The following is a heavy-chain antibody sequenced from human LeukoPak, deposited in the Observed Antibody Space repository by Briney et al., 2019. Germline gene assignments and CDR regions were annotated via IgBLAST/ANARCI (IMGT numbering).Heavy chain of an antibody. CDR3: ARSNGIVGATTFDY. CDR2: ISSDGGGT. CDR1: GFTFSSFS. Sequence: GGSLRLSCAASGFTFSSFSMHWVRQAPGKGLEYISAISSDGGGTYYANSVKGRFTISRDNSKNTLYLQMGGLRAEDMAVYYCARSNGIVGATTFDYWGQGTLVTVSS. D-gene: IGHD1-26*01. V-gene: IGHV3-64*01. J-gene: IGHJ4*02.